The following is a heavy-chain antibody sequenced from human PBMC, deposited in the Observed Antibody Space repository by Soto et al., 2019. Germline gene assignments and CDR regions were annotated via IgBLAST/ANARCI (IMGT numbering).Heavy chain of an antibody. J-gene: IGHJ4*02. CDR2: ISAYNGNT. Sequence: ASVKVSCKASGYTFTSYGISWVRQAPGQGLEWMGWISAYNGNTNYAQKLQGRVTMTTDTSTSTAYMELRSLRSDDTALYYCARKARNYYDSSGFDYWGQGTLVTVSS. CDR3: ARKARNYYDSSGFDY. CDR1: GYTFTSYG. D-gene: IGHD3-22*01. V-gene: IGHV1-18*01.